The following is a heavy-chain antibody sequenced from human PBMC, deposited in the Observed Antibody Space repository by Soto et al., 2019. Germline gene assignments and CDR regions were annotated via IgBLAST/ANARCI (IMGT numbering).Heavy chain of an antibody. CDR2: IKRKTEGGTT. V-gene: IGHV3-15*01. CDR1: EFILNNAW. J-gene: IGHJ6*02. Sequence: RRSLRLSCAASEFILNNAWMNWVRQAPGKGLEWVGHIKRKTEGGTTDYAAPVKGRFTISRDDSKNMVYLQMNSLRTEDTAVYYCTSNTIVTPHYGLDVWGPGTTVTVSS. D-gene: IGHD1-26*01. CDR3: TSNTIVTPHYGLDV.